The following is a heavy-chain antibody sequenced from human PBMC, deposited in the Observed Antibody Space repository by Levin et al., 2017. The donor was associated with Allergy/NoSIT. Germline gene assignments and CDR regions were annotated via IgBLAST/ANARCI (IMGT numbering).Heavy chain of an antibody. Sequence: GESLKISCKGSGYSFTSYWISWVRQMPGKGLEWMGRIDPSDSYTNYSPSFQGHVTISADKSISTAYLQWSSLKASDTAMYYCASEASVTHTGDYWGQGTLVTVSS. V-gene: IGHV5-10-1*01. CDR2: IDPSDSYT. J-gene: IGHJ4*02. CDR3: ASEASVTHTGDY. D-gene: IGHD4-17*01. CDR1: GYSFTSYW.